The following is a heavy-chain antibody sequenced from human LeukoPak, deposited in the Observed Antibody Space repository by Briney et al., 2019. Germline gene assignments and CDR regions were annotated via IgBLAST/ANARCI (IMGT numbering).Heavy chain of an antibody. CDR1: GFTFSTYA. Sequence: GGALRLSCVASGFTFSTYAMHWVRQAPGKELEWVSAIDPSSTYIYYADSVKGRFTISRDNAENSLYLQMNSLRVEDTAVYYCARAPTVLVGYCSSSSCQADYWGQGTLVTVSS. V-gene: IGHV3-21*01. J-gene: IGHJ4*02. CDR2: IDPSSTYI. CDR3: ARAPTVLVGYCSSSSCQADY. D-gene: IGHD2-2*01.